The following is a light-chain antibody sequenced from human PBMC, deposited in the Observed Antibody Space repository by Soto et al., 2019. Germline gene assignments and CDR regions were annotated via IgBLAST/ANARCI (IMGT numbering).Light chain of an antibody. CDR2: KAS. CDR1: QGISNW. J-gene: IGKJ1*01. Sequence: DIQMTQSPPTLSASVGDRVIITFRGSQGISNWLAWYQQKPGKAPNLLIYKASSLQSGVPSRFSGSGSGTEFTLTISSLQPDDFATYYCQQYDTYWTFGQGTKVDI. V-gene: IGKV1-5*03. CDR3: QQYDTYWT.